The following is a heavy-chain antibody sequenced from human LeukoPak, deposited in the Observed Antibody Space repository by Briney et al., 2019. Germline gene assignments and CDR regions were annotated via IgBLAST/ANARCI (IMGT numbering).Heavy chain of an antibody. D-gene: IGHD6-13*01. CDR2: ISSSGSTI. CDR1: GFTFSDYY. Sequence: GGSLRLSCAASGFTFSDYYMSSIRQAPGKGLEWVSYISSSGSTIYYADSVRGRFTISRDNAKNSLYLQKNTLRAEDTAVYYCATTANQLLCAGGSIAAAGPSKKSDYGRQGSPVTVHS. CDR3: ATTANQLLCAGGSIAAAGPSKKSDY. J-gene: IGHJ4*02. V-gene: IGHV3-11*01.